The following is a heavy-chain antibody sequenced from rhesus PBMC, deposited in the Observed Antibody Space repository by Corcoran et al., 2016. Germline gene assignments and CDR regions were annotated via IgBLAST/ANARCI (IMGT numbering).Heavy chain of an antibody. CDR2: IYWDDDK. Sequence: QVTLKESGPALVKPTQTLTLTRTFSGFSISTSGMGVGWIRQPPGKALEWLPLIYWDDDKYYSTSLKSRLTISKDTSKNQVVLTMTNLDPVDTGTYYCARSRAYCTGSGCYGNAFDFWGQGLRVTVSS. CDR3: ARSRAYCTGSGCYGNAFDF. V-gene: IGHV2-174*01. CDR1: GFSISTSGMG. D-gene: IGHD2-21*01. J-gene: IGHJ3*01.